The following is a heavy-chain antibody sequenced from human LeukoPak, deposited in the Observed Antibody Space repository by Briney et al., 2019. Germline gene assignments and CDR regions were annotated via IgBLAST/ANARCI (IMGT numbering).Heavy chain of an antibody. CDR3: ARDPFISGSYQGFDY. CDR2: FSRSGPDT. D-gene: IGHD1-26*01. V-gene: IGHV3-23*01. J-gene: IGHJ4*02. CDR1: GFTFGSSA. Sequence: PGGSLRLSCAASGFTFGSSAMSWVRQAPGKGPEWVSTFSRSGPDTYYADSVKGRFTISRDNSKNTLYLQMNSLRAEDTAVYYCARDPFISGSYQGFDYWGQGTLVTVSS.